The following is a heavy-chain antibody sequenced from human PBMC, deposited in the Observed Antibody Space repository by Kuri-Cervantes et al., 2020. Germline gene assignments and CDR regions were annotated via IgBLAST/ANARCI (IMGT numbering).Heavy chain of an antibody. CDR2: INPNSGGT. V-gene: IGHV1-2*02. CDR1: GYTFTGYY. D-gene: IGHD2-2*01. CDR3: ARETPQYCSSTSSYYWDY. J-gene: IGHJ4*02. Sequence: ASVKVSCKASGYTFTGYYMHWVRQAPGQGLEWMGWINPNSGGTNYAQKFQGRVTMTRDTSISTAYMELSRLRSDDTAVYYCARETPQYCSSTSSYYWDYWGQGTLVTVSS.